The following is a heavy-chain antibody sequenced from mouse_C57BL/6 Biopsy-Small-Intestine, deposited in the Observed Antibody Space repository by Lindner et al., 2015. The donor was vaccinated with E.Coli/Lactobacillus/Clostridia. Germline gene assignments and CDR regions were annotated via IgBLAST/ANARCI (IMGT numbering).Heavy chain of an antibody. CDR1: GFTFSSYG. V-gene: IGHV5-6*01. CDR2: ISSGGSYT. D-gene: IGHD1-1*01. CDR3: ASPHYYGSSYGFAY. J-gene: IGHJ3*01. Sequence: EVQLQESGGDLVKPGGSLKLSCAASGFTFSSYGMSWVRQTPDKRLEWVATISSGGSYTYYPDSVKGRFTISRDNAKNTLYLQMSSLKSEDTAMYYCASPHYYGSSYGFAYWGQGTLVTVPA.